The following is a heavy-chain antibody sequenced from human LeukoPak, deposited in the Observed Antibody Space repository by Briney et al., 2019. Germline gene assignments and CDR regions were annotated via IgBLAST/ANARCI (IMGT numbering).Heavy chain of an antibody. CDR3: AGGGGSGSPDY. CDR2: IFYSGST. D-gene: IGHD3-10*01. CDR1: GGSISSGGYY. J-gene: IGHJ4*02. Sequence: SETLSLTCTVSGGSISSGGYYWSWIRQHPGKGLEWIGYIFYSGSTYYNPSLKSRLTISVDTSKNQFSLKLSSVTAADTAVYYCAGGGGSGSPDYWGQGTLVTVSS. V-gene: IGHV4-31*03.